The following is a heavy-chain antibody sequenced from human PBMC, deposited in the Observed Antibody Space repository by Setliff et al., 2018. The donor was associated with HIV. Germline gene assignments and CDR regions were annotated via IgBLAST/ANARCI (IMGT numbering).Heavy chain of an antibody. D-gene: IGHD3-9*01. CDR1: GGSLNDYS. Sequence: SETLSLTCAVYGGSLNDYSWNWIRQSPGKGLEWIGVVNLPKTLNYNPSLESRITISVDTSKKQFSLDLSSVTAADTAVYFCARAIVKTGYHTKSRVFDYWGQGTLVTVSS. V-gene: IGHV4-34*01. CDR3: ARAIVKTGYHTKSRVFDY. J-gene: IGHJ4*02. CDR2: VNLPKTL.